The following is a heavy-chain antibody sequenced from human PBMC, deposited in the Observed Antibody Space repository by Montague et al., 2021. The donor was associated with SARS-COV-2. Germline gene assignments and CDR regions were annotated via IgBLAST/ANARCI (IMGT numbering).Heavy chain of an antibody. D-gene: IGHD6-13*01. V-gene: IGHV4-4*02. J-gene: IGHJ4*02. CDR2: IHHSGST. CDR3: ARFFSSWTD. CDR1: GGSISSGNW. Sequence: SETLSLTCAVSGGSISSGNWWSWVRQPPGKGLEWLGEIHHSGSTNYNPSLKSRVTISLDKSKNQFSLNLSSATAADTAVYYCARFFSSWTDWGQGTLVTVSS.